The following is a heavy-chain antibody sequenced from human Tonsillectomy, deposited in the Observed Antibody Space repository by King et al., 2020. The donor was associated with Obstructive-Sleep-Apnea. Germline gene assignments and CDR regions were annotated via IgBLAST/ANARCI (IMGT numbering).Heavy chain of an antibody. J-gene: IGHJ3*02. CDR3: AREGPDILTGYDSFDI. D-gene: IGHD3-9*01. CDR2: IYYSGST. V-gene: IGHV4-59*01. Sequence: QLQESGPGLVKPSETLSLTCTVSGGSISSYYWSWIRQPPGKGLEWIGYIYYSGSTNYNPSLKSRVTISVDTSKNQFSLKRSSVTAADTAVYYCAREGPDILTGYDSFDIWGQGTMVTVSS. CDR1: GGSISSYY.